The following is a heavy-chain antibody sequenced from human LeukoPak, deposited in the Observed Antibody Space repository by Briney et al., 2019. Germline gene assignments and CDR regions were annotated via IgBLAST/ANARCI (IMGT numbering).Heavy chain of an antibody. CDR1: GYTFTGYY. J-gene: IGHJ4*02. D-gene: IGHD5-18*01. Sequence: GPVKVSCKASGYTFTGYYMHWVRQAPGQGLECMGIINPSGGSTSYAQKFQGRVTMTRDTSTSTVYMELSSLRSEDTAVYYCARDFGYSYGTYYFDYWGQGTLVTVSS. CDR3: ARDFGYSYGTYYFDY. CDR2: INPSGGST. V-gene: IGHV1-46*01.